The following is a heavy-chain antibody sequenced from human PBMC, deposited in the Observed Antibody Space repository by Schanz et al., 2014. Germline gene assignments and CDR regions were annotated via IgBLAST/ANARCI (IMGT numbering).Heavy chain of an antibody. CDR1: GFTFSDHY. Sequence: VQLLESGGGLVQPGGSLRLSCAASGFTFSDHYMDWVRQAPGKGLEWVSYISGTTTYTNYADSVKGRFTISRDNAKNSLYLQMNSLRAEDTAVYYCAKDPSHGDYDYYCDYWGQGTLVTVSS. CDR2: ISGTTTYT. V-gene: IGHV3-11*05. CDR3: AKDPSHGDYDYYCDY. J-gene: IGHJ4*02. D-gene: IGHD3-22*01.